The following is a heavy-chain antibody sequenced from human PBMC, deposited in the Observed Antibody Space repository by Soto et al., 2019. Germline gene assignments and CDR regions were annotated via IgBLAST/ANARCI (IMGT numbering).Heavy chain of an antibody. CDR3: AMGNVSYYVGVDY. Sequence: SETLSLTCAVYGGSFSGYYWSWIRQPPGKGLEWIGEINHSGSTNYNPSLKSRVTISVDTSKNQFSLKLSSVTAADTAVYYCAMGNVSYYVGVDYWGQGTLVTVS. CDR1: GGSFSGYY. V-gene: IGHV4-34*01. CDR2: INHSGST. J-gene: IGHJ4*02. D-gene: IGHD3-10*02.